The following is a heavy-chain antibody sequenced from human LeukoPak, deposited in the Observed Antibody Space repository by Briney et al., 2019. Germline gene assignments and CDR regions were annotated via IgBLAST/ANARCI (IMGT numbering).Heavy chain of an antibody. Sequence: GGSLRLSCAASGFTFDDYAMHWVRQAPGKGLEWVSGISWNSGSIGYADSVKGRFTISRDNAKNSLYLQMNSLRAEDTALYYCAKDIRFEYSSSGYFDYWGQGTLVTVSS. CDR2: ISWNSGSI. CDR1: GFTFDDYA. J-gene: IGHJ4*02. D-gene: IGHD6-6*01. V-gene: IGHV3-9*01. CDR3: AKDIRFEYSSSGYFDY.